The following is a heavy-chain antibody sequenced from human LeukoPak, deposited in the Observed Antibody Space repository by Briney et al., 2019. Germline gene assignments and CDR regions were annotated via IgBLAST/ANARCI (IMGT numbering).Heavy chain of an antibody. V-gene: IGHV4-59*12. CDR1: GGSISSYY. D-gene: IGHD4-17*01. CDR2: INHSGYT. J-gene: IGHJ4*02. Sequence: SESLSLTCTVSGGSISSYYWSWVRQTPGKGLEWIGEINHSGYTNDNPSLKSRVTLSIDTSRKQFSLNLRSVTVADAGTYYCTRMTTGHDYWGQGTLVTVSS. CDR3: TRMTTGHDY.